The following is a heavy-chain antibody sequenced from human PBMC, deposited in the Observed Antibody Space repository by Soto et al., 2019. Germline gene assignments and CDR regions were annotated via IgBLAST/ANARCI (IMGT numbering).Heavy chain of an antibody. Sequence: QVQLVQSGAEVKKPGASVKVSCKASGYTFTSYGISWVRQAPGQGLEWMGWISAYNGNTNYAQKLQGRVTMTTDTSTSTAYMELRSLRSDDTAVYYCARDRGQGCSGGSCYSEGDYWGQGTLVTVSS. J-gene: IGHJ4*02. CDR3: ARDRGQGCSGGSCYSEGDY. CDR2: ISAYNGNT. CDR1: GYTFTSYG. D-gene: IGHD2-15*01. V-gene: IGHV1-18*01.